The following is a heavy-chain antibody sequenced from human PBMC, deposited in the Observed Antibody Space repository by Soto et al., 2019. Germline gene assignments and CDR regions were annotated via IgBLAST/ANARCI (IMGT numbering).Heavy chain of an antibody. D-gene: IGHD2-2*01. Sequence: PEKLSHTNTVSGGSIRRHYWSGIRQPAGKELEWIGRIYTSGSTNYNPSLKSRVTMSVDTSKNQFSLKLSSVTAADTAVYYCARSRSTSPQEGEAFDYWGQGTLVTVS. CDR1: GGSIRRHY. CDR2: IYTSGST. V-gene: IGHV4-4*07. J-gene: IGHJ4*02. CDR3: ARSRSTSPQEGEAFDY.